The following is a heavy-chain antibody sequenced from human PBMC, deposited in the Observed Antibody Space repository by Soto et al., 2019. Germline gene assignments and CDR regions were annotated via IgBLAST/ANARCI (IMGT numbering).Heavy chain of an antibody. CDR3: TRQGGYCGGGSCYAFNDY. CDR2: VRSKANNYAT. CDR1: GFTFSASA. J-gene: IGHJ4*02. D-gene: IGHD2-15*01. Sequence: VQLVESGGGLVQPGGSLKLSCAASGFTFSASAMHWVRQASGKGLEWVGRVRSKANNYATAYGASVEGRFTISRDDSKNTAYLQMNSLKTEDTAVYFCTRQGGYCGGGSCYAFNDYWGQGTLVTVSS. V-gene: IGHV3-73*01.